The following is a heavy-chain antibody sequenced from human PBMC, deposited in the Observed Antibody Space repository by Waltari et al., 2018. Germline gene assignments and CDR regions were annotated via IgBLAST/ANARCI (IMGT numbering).Heavy chain of an antibody. CDR2: LMEEVSPE. CDR1: RFTLSSYA. Sequence: EVQLVESGGGLVQPGESLRLSCTVSRFTLSSYAMSCVRHAPGKGVVCVATLMEEVSPEYCVYFGNGRLTTSSDNAWNSVYLHMNGLRPEVTAVYCCARVPLSTVIYFIVFDIWVQETMLTVSS. V-gene: IGHV3-7*03. D-gene: IGHD2-2*01. J-gene: IGHJ3*02. CDR3: ARVPLSTVIYFIVFDI.